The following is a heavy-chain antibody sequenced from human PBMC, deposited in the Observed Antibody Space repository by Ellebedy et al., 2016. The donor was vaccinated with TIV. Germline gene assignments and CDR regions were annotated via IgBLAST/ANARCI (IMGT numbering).Heavy chain of an antibody. J-gene: IGHJ4*02. CDR1: GFTFINAW. CDR3: ASGFQ. V-gene: IGHV3-7*01. CDR2: LNQDGSVK. D-gene: IGHD3-10*01. Sequence: GESLKISCAASGFTFINAWMNWVRQAPGKGLEWVANLNQDGSVKYYVDSVKGRFTISRDNAKNSLYLQMNSLRAEDTAVYYCASGFQWGQGTLVTVSS.